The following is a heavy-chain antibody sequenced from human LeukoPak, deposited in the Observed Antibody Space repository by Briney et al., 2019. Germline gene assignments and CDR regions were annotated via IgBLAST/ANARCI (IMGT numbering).Heavy chain of an antibody. Sequence: PGGSLRLSCAASGFTVSSNYMSWVRQAPGKELEWVSVIYSGGSTYYADSVKGRFTISRDNSKNTLYLQMNSLRAEDTAVYYCARDRVGATDYFDYWGQGTLVTVSS. J-gene: IGHJ4*02. CDR3: ARDRVGATDYFDY. V-gene: IGHV3-53*05. CDR2: IYSGGST. D-gene: IGHD1-26*01. CDR1: GFTVSSNY.